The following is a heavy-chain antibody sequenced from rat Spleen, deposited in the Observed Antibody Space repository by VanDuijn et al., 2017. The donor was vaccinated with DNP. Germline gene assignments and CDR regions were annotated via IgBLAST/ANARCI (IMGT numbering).Heavy chain of an antibody. CDR3: ATSYAHVFDD. Sequence: EVQLVESGGGLVQPGRSLKLSCAASGFTFSDYYMAWVRQAPTKGLEWVASISYDGGNTYYRDSVKGRFTISRDDAKSTLYLQMDSLRSEDTATYYCATSYAHVFDDWGQGVMVTVSS. D-gene: IGHD1-12*01. CDR2: ISYDGGNT. V-gene: IGHV5-20*01. J-gene: IGHJ2*01. CDR1: GFTFSDYY.